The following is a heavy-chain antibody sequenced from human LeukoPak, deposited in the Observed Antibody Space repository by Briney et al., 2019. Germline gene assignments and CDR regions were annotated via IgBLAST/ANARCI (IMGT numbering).Heavy chain of an antibody. V-gene: IGHV4-59*01. CDR1: GGSISNYY. CDR3: AREGYYDSSGPFDY. CDR2: IYYSGST. Sequence: PSETPSLTCTVSGGSISNYYWSWIRQPPGKGLEWIGYIYYSGSTNYNPPLKSRVTILVDTSKNQFSLKLSSVTAADTAVYYCAREGYYDSSGPFDYWGQGTLVTVSS. D-gene: IGHD3-22*01. J-gene: IGHJ4*02.